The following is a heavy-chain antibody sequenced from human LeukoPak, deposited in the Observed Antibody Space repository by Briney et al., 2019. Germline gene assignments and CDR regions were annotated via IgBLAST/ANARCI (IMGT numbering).Heavy chain of an antibody. J-gene: IGHJ4*02. CDR2: ISSGGYTI. D-gene: IGHD6-19*01. Sequence: GGSLRLSCTSSGFAFSSFEMNWVRQAPGKGLEWVSYISSGGYTIYYADSVKGRFTISRDDAKNSLYLQMNSLRVEDTAVYYCARDSDSSGWSRGFDYWGQGTLVTVSS. CDR1: GFAFSSFE. CDR3: ARDSDSSGWSRGFDY. V-gene: IGHV3-48*03.